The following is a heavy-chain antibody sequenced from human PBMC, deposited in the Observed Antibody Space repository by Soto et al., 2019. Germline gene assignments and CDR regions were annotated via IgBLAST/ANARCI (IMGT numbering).Heavy chain of an antibody. Sequence: GGSLRLSCAASGFTFSSYAMSWVRQAPGKGLEWVSAISGSGGSTYYADSVKGRFTISRDNSKNTLYLQMNSLRAEDTAVYYCAKLPVPHANSGGSCYYDYWGQGTLVTVSS. CDR2: ISGSGGST. CDR1: GFTFSSYA. CDR3: AKLPVPHANSGGSCYYDY. V-gene: IGHV3-23*01. J-gene: IGHJ4*02. D-gene: IGHD2-15*01.